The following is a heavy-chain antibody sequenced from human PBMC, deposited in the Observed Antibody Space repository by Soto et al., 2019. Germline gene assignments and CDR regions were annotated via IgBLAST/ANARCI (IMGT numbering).Heavy chain of an antibody. CDR3: ARGIRDCSGGSCYSPKTNPYPYYFDY. CDR1: SGSISSSNW. Sequence: SETPSLTCVVSSGSISSSNWWNWVRQPPGKGLEWIGEIYHSGSTNYNPSLKSRVTISVDTSKNQFSLKLSSVAAADTAVYYCARGIRDCSGGSCYSPKTNPYPYYFDYWGQGTTVTVSS. V-gene: IGHV4-4*02. D-gene: IGHD2-15*01. CDR2: IYHSGST. J-gene: IGHJ4*03.